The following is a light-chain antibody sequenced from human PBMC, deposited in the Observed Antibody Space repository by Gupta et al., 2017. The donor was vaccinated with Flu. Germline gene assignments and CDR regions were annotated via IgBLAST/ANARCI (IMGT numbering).Light chain of an antibody. CDR3: QQRNNWPS. CDR1: QSVSNY. J-gene: IGKJ4*01. CDR2: DAS. V-gene: IGKV3-11*01. Sequence: SPATLPLSRGETATLSCRASQSVSNYLAWYQQKPGQAPRLLIYDASNRATGIPARFSGSGSGTDFTLTISSLEPEDFAVYFCQQRNNWPSFGGGTKVEIK.